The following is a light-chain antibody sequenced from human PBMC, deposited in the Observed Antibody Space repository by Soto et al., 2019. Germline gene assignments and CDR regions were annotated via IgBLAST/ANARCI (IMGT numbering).Light chain of an antibody. CDR2: EVT. CDR3: SSYTSASTVM. J-gene: IGLJ3*02. CDR1: RSDIGGYNY. V-gene: IGLV2-14*01. Sequence: QSALTQPASMSGSPGQSITISCTGTRSDIGGYNYVSWYQHHPGKAPKLIIYEVTNRPVGVSNRFSGSKSGITASLTISGLLSEDEADYYCSSYTSASTVMFGGGTKVTVL.